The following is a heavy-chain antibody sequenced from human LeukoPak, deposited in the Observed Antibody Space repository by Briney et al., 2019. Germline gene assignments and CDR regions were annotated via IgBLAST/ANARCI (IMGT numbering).Heavy chain of an antibody. Sequence: ASVKVSCKASGYTFTSYDINWVRQATGQGLEWMGWMNPPSGNTGYAQKFQGRVTMTRDTSISTAYMELSSLRSEDTAVYYCARVGPEYGIDYWGQGTLVTVSS. D-gene: IGHD2/OR15-2a*01. CDR3: ARVGPEYGIDY. V-gene: IGHV1-8*01. J-gene: IGHJ4*02. CDR2: MNPPSGNT. CDR1: GYTFTSYD.